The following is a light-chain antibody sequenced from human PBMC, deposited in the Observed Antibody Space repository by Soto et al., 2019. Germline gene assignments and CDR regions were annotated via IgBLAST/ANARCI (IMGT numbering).Light chain of an antibody. CDR3: QQSYNTPLT. J-gene: IGKJ1*01. CDR2: DAS. CDR1: QTIGTY. Sequence: IEVTQSPSSLAASLGDRVTITLLASQTIGTYVNWYRQKSGAAPELLIYDASTLQSGVPSRFRGGASGTDFTLTISSLQLDDFATYYCQQSYNTPLTFGQGTKVGI. V-gene: IGKV1-39*01.